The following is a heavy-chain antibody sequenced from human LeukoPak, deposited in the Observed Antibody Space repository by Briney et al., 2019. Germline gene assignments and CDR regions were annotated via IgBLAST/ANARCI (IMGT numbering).Heavy chain of an antibody. J-gene: IGHJ4*02. CDR1: GFTLGSYA. CDR3: AKAPVTTCRGAFCYPFDY. D-gene: IGHD2-15*01. Sequence: GGSLRLSCAASGFTLGSYAMSWVRQAPGKGLEWVSAISDTGNTYHADSVKGRFTISRDSSKNTLFLQMNRLRPEDAAVYYCAKAPVTTCRGAFCYPFDYWGLGTLVTVSS. V-gene: IGHV3-23*01. CDR2: ISDTGNT.